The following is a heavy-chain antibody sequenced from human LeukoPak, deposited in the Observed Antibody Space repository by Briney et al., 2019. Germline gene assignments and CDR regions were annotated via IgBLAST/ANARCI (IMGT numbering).Heavy chain of an antibody. D-gene: IGHD3-10*01. V-gene: IGHV1-2*02. Sequence: ASVNVSCKASGYTFTGYYMHWVRQAPGQGLEWMGWINPNSGGTNYAQKFQGRVTMTRDTSISTAYMELSRLRSDDTAVYYCARDPTMVRGVMANWFDPWGQGTLVTVSS. J-gene: IGHJ5*02. CDR1: GYTFTGYY. CDR3: ARDPTMVRGVMANWFDP. CDR2: INPNSGGT.